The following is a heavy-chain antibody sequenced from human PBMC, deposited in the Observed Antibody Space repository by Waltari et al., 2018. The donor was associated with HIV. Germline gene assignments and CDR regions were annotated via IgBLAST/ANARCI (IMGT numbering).Heavy chain of an antibody. J-gene: IGHJ4*02. CDR3: VKDMFGEYDY. D-gene: IGHD3-10*02. CDR1: GFSVSRYW. V-gene: IGHV3-74*01. CDR2: INLDGNTI. Sequence: EVQLVQSGGGLVQPGGARRLSCAASGFSVSRYWMHWVRQIPGQGLVWVSRINLDGNTINYADSVRGRFTISRDYAKNTLYLQMNSLRDEDTAMYYCVKDMFGEYDYWGQGTLVTVSS.